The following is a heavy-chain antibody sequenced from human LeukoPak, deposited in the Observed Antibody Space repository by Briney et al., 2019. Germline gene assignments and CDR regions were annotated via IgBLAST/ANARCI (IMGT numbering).Heavy chain of an antibody. CDR3: ARAFGRSERSTGY. D-gene: IGHD3-10*01. V-gene: IGHV1-8*01. Sequence: ASVKVSCKASGYTFTSYDINWVRQAPGQGLEWMASMNPNNGNTAYARKFQGRVTMTRDTSISTAYMELSRLRSDDTAVYYCARAFGRSERSTGYWGQGTLVTVSS. CDR2: MNPNNGNT. J-gene: IGHJ4*02. CDR1: GYTFTSYD.